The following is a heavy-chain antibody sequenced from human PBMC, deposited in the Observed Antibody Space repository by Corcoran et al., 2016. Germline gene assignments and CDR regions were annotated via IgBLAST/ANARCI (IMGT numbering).Heavy chain of an antibody. Sequence: EVQLVESGGGLVQPGGSLRLSCAASGFTFSSYSMNWVRQAPGKGLEWVSYISSSSTIYYADSVKGRFTISRDNAKNSLYLQMNSLRAEDTALYYCARSHPVIPRWCQGTMVTVSS. D-gene: IGHD2-2*02. CDR3: ARSHPVIPR. J-gene: IGHJ3*01. V-gene: IGHV3-48*01. CDR2: ISSSSTI. CDR1: GFTFSSYS.